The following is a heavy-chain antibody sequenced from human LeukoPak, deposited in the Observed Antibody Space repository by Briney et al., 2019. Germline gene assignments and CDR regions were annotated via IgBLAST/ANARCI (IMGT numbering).Heavy chain of an antibody. CDR1: GFTFSDYY. D-gene: IGHD3-9*01. CDR3: ARLENYDILTGYYTY. Sequence: GGSLRLSCAASGFTFSDYYMSWLRQAPGKGLEWVSYISSSGSTIYYADSVKGRFTLSRDNAKNSQYLQINSLRAEDTAVYYCARLENYDILTGYYTYWGQGTLVTVSS. CDR2: ISSSGSTI. V-gene: IGHV3-11*01. J-gene: IGHJ4*02.